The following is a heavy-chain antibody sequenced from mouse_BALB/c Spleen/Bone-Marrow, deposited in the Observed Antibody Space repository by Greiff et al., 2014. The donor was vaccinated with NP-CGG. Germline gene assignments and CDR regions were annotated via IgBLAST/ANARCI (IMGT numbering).Heavy chain of an antibody. D-gene: IGHD4-1*01. Sequence: EVQRVESGGDLVKPGGSLKLSCAASGFTFSTYGMSWVRQTPDMRLEWVATISSGGGYTYYPDSVKGRFTISRDNANNTLYLQMSSLKSEDTAMYYCTRQRNWDHYAMDYWGQGTSVTVSS. V-gene: IGHV5-6*01. J-gene: IGHJ4*01. CDR2: ISSGGGYT. CDR3: TRQRNWDHYAMDY. CDR1: GFTFSTYG.